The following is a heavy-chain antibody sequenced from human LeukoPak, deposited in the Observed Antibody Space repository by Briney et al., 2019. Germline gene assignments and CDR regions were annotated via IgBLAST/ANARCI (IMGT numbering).Heavy chain of an antibody. Sequence: PSETLSLTCTVSGDSISSYYWSWIRQPPGKGLEWIGYIYYSGSTNYNPSLKSRVTISVDTSKNQFSLKLSSVTAADTAVYYCARHMASSGWYGYYGMDVWGQGTTVTVSS. CDR2: IYYSGST. D-gene: IGHD6-19*01. V-gene: IGHV4-59*08. J-gene: IGHJ6*02. CDR3: ARHMASSGWYGYYGMDV. CDR1: GDSISSYY.